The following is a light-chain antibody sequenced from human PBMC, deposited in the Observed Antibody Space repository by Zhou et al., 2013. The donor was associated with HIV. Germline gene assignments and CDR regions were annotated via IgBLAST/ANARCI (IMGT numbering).Light chain of an antibody. CDR2: DAS. J-gene: IGKJ4*01. Sequence: EIVLTQSPDTLSLSPGESATLSCRATQNVSTYLAWYQQIPGHSPRLLIYDASTRATGLPARFSGSGSGTNFTLTISSLEPEDFAVYFCQQRTHWPVTFGGGTRLEI. CDR1: QNVSTY. V-gene: IGKV3-11*01. CDR3: QQRTHWPVT.